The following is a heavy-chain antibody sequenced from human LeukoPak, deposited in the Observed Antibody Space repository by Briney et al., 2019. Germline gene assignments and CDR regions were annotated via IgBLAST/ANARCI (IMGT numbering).Heavy chain of an antibody. V-gene: IGHV1-18*04. CDR3: ARDPPRIVVGVAATNYYGMDV. CDR1: GYTFTSNY. D-gene: IGHD2-15*01. CDR2: ISAYNGNT. J-gene: IGHJ6*02. Sequence: GASVKVSCKASGYTFTSNYIHWVRQAPGQGLEWMGWISAYNGNTNYAQKLQGRVTMTTDTSTSTAYMELRSLRADDTAVYYCARDPPRIVVGVAATNYYGMDVWGQGTTVTVSS.